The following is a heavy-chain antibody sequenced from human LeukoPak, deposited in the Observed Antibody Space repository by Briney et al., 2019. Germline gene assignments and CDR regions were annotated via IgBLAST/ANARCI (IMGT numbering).Heavy chain of an antibody. Sequence: ASVKVSCKASEYTFTSYDINWVRQATGQGLEWMGWMNPNSGNTGYAQKFQGRVTMTRNTSISTAYMELSSLRSEDTAVYYCARAPMEVVVPAADDYYYGMDVWGQGTTVTVSS. CDR1: EYTFTSYD. D-gene: IGHD2-2*01. CDR2: MNPNSGNT. J-gene: IGHJ6*02. V-gene: IGHV1-8*01. CDR3: ARAPMEVVVPAADDYYYGMDV.